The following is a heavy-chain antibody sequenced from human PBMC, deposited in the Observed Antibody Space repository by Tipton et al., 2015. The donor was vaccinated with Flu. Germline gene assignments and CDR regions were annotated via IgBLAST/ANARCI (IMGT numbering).Heavy chain of an antibody. V-gene: IGHV1-18*01. CDR3: ARDANGGPSGY. D-gene: IGHD2-8*01. Sequence: QVQLVQSGAGVKKPGASVKVSCKTSGYNFNSYGISWVRQAPGQGLEWMGWISAYNGNTNYAQKLQGRVTITRDTSTSTAYMELTSLASDDTAVYYCARDANGGPSGYWGQGTLVTVSS. J-gene: IGHJ4*02. CDR2: ISAYNGNT. CDR1: GYNFNSYG.